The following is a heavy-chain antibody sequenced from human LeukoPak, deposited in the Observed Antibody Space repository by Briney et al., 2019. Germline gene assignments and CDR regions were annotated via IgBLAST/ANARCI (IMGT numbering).Heavy chain of an antibody. V-gene: IGHV4-4*07. CDR2: IQTSGNT. J-gene: IGHJ4*02. Sequence: SETLSLTCTVSGGSIRNYYWNWVRQPAGKGLEWVGRIQTSGNTNYSPSLKSRITISVDRSKNQVSLKLTSVTAADTAVYYCASDRGSGWFDYWGQGTLVTVSS. CDR3: ASDRGSGWFDY. D-gene: IGHD6-19*01. CDR1: GGSIRNYY.